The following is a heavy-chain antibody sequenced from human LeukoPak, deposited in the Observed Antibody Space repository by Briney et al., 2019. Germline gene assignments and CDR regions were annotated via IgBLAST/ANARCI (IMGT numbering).Heavy chain of an antibody. CDR3: VRAFGGYDSQRFYYNMDV. J-gene: IGHJ6*03. CDR2: IHGSASYN. D-gene: IGHD5-12*01. Sequence: PGGSLRLSCAASGFIFSNYYLNWVRQAPGKGLEWVSCIHGSASYNYYADSVKGRFTVSRDSAKNSLYLEMSSLRVEDTAVYYCVRAFGGYDSQRFYYNMDVWGKGTTVTVSS. V-gene: IGHV3-21*06. CDR1: GFIFSNYY.